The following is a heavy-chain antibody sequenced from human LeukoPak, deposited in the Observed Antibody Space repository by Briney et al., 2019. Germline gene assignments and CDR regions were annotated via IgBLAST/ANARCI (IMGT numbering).Heavy chain of an antibody. D-gene: IGHD2-2*01. CDR2: ITSPGGYK. Sequence: GGSLRLSCGASGFTFSDYSMNWVRQAPGKGLAWVASITSPGGYKYYADSVKGRFTISRDNAQNSLFLQMNSLRAEDTAVYFCATSGGFVLPNAITGNWYMDVWGRGTSVTVSS. CDR1: GFTFSDYS. V-gene: IGHV3-21*01. CDR3: ATSGGFVLPNAITGNWYMDV. J-gene: IGHJ6*03.